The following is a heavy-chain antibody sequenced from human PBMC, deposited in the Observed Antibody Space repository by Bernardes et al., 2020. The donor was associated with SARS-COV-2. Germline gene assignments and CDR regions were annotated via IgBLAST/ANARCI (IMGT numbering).Heavy chain of an antibody. J-gene: IGHJ5*02. V-gene: IGHV4-39*01. Sequence: SETLSLTCTVSGGSISSSSYYWGWIRQPPGKGLEWIGSIYYSGSTYYNPSLKSRVTISVDTSKNQFSLKLSSVTAADTAVYYCARHGPDYDILTGYYAAFAPWGQGTLVTVSS. CDR1: GGSISSSSYY. D-gene: IGHD3-9*01. CDR3: ARHGPDYDILTGYYAAFAP. CDR2: IYYSGST.